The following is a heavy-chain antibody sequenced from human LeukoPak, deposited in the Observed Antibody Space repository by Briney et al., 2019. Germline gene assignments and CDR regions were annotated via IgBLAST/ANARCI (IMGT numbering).Heavy chain of an antibody. J-gene: IGHJ4*02. CDR3: ARGQGARLHY. CDR2: INHSGST. D-gene: IGHD2-21*02. CDR1: GGSFSGYY. V-gene: IGHV4-34*01. Sequence: SETLSLTCAVYGGSFSGYYWSWIRQPPGKGLEWIGEINHSGSTNYNPSLKSRVTISVDTSKNQFSLKLSSVTAADTAVYYCARGQGARLHYWGPGTLVTVSS.